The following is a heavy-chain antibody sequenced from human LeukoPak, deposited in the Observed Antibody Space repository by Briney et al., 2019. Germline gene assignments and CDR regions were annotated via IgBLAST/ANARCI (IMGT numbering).Heavy chain of an antibody. CDR3: ASLPYYYDSSGDDY. CDR2: IYYTGRT. V-gene: IGHV4-39*01. CDR1: GGSISSTSYY. D-gene: IGHD3-22*01. J-gene: IGHJ4*02. Sequence: SETLSLTCTVSGGSISSTSYYWGWIRQPPGKGLEWTGNIYYTGRTYYNPSLKSRVTISVDTSKNQFSLKLSSVTAADTAVYYCASLPYYYDSSGDDYWGQGTLVTVSS.